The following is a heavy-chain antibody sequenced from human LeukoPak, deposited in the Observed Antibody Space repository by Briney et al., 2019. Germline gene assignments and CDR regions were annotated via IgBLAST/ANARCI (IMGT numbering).Heavy chain of an antibody. J-gene: IGHJ6*03. V-gene: IGHV3-20*04. CDR3: ARAKQLPYYYYYYMDV. CDR1: GFTFDDYG. CDR2: INWNGGST. Sequence: GGSLRLSCAASGFTFDDYGMSWVRQAPGKGLEWVSGINWNGGSTGYADSVKGRFTISRDNAKNSLYLQMNSLRAEDTALYYCARAKQLPYYYYYYMDVWGKGTTVTVSS. D-gene: IGHD6-13*01.